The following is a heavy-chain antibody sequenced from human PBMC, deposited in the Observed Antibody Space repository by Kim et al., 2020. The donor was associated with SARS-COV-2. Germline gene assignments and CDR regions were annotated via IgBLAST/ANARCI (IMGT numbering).Heavy chain of an antibody. D-gene: IGHD5-12*01. CDR1: GGSISSSSYY. J-gene: IGHJ4*02. CDR2: IYDSGST. V-gene: IGHV4-39*01. CDR3: ARHRRASIVATLRYFDY. Sequence: SETLSLTCTVSGGSISSSSYYWGWIRQPPGQGLEWIGSIYDSGSTYYNPSLKSRGTISDNTSKNQFPLKLSSVTAADTAVYYCARHRRASIVATLRYFDYGGQGTLVTVSS.